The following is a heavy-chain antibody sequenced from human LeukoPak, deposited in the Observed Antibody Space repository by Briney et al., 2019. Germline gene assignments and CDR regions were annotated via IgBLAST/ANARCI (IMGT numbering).Heavy chain of an antibody. Sequence: GGSLRLSCAASGFTFSDYYMSWIRQTPGKGLEWVSYISTSGSTTYYADSVKGRFTLSRDNANNSLYLQMNSLRAEDTAVYYCAKGVAAAGPTGPRYKDVGGKGPRVTVPS. CDR2: ISTSGSTT. V-gene: IGHV3-11*04. CDR3: AKGVAAAGPTGPRYKDV. J-gene: IGHJ6*03. CDR1: GFTFSDYY. D-gene: IGHD6-13*01.